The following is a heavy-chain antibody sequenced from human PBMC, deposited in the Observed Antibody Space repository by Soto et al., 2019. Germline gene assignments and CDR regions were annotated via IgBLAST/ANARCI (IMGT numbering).Heavy chain of an antibody. V-gene: IGHV4-59*08. CDR3: ARQWGGVFDI. Sequence: SETLSLTCTVSGGSINGYYYSWVRPPPGKGLAWIGYLYYSGSTNYNPSLKSRVTISVDTSKNQFSLKLSSVTAADTAVYYCARQWGGVFDIWGQGTMVTVSS. CDR2: LYYSGST. D-gene: IGHD1-26*01. CDR1: GGSINGYY. J-gene: IGHJ3*02.